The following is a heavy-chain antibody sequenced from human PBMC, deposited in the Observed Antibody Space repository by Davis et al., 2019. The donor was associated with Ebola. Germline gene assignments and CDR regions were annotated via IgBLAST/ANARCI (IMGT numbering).Heavy chain of an antibody. CDR1: GFTFRSYW. Sequence: PGGSLRLSCAAPGFTFRSYWMSWVRQAPGKGLEWVAKIKEDGSEKLEVDSVKGRFTISRDNAKDSLYLQMNSLRAEDTAVYYCARGSRNMDVWGQGTTVTVSS. CDR2: IKEDGSEK. J-gene: IGHJ6*02. V-gene: IGHV3-7*03. CDR3: ARGSRNMDV.